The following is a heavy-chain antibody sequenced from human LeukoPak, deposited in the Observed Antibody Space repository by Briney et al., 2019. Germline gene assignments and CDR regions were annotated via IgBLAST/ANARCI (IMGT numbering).Heavy chain of an antibody. CDR1: GGSISGSDFY. J-gene: IGHJ1*01. CDR3: ARLGPGGWYKGAYFQH. Sequence: SETLSLTCRVSGGSISGSDFYWGWIRQPPGKGLEWIGSINYGGATYYKPSLRSRVTMSVDMSKNEFSLELKSVTAADTAMYYCARLGPGGWYKGAYFQHWGQGTLVTV. V-gene: IGHV4-39*01. D-gene: IGHD6-19*01. CDR2: INYGGAT.